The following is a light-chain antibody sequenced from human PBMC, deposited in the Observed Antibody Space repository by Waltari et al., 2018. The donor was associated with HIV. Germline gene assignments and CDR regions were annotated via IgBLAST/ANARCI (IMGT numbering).Light chain of an antibody. V-gene: IGKV3-15*01. CDR3: QQYNSWPLT. CDR1: QSVATN. J-gene: IGKJ4*01. Sequence: ISLTESPATLSVPPVDRADLSCRAGQSVATNLAWYQQKPGQAPRLLIDGASTRATGIPARFSGSGSGTEFTLTITSLQSEDFEVYYWQQYNSWPLTFGGGTKVEIK. CDR2: GAS.